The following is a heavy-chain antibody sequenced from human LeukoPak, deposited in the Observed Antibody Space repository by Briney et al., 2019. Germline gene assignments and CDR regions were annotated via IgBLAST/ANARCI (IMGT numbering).Heavy chain of an antibody. J-gene: IGHJ3*02. CDR1: GFTFSDYW. CDR3: ARDASTIFGVVIPDDAFDI. D-gene: IGHD3-3*01. CDR2: IKQDGSEQ. Sequence: GGSLRLSCAASGFTFSDYWMSWVRQAPGKGLEWVANIKQDGSEQYYVDSVKGRFTISRDNAKNSLYLQMNSLRAEDTAVYYCARDASTIFGVVIPDDAFDIWGQGTMVTVSS. V-gene: IGHV3-7*01.